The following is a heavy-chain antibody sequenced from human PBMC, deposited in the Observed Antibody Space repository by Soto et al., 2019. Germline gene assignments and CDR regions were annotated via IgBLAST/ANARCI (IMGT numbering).Heavy chain of an antibody. J-gene: IGHJ6*02. Sequence: QVQVVQSGAQVKSPGASVKLSCKASGYTFTNNAIHWVRQAPGHRLEWMGWINTGNGDAQYSQKFQGSITSTRDTSASTAYMEMSSLRFEDTAVYYCAKGHIYCLDVWGQGTTVTVSS. CDR3: AKGHIYCLDV. CDR2: INTGNGDA. CDR1: GYTFTNNA. D-gene: IGHD2-21*01. V-gene: IGHV1-3*04.